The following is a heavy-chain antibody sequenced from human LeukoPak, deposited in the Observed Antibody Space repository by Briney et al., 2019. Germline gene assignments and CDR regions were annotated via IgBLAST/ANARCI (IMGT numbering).Heavy chain of an antibody. J-gene: IGHJ3*02. Sequence: ASVKVSCKASGFTFTNYNMHWVRQAPGQGLEWMGIINPSGGSTNYAQNFQARVTMTRDTSTSTVYMELSSLRSEDTAVYYCARVRDGYNDAYNIWGQGTMVTVPS. V-gene: IGHV1-46*01. CDR1: GFTFTNYN. CDR2: INPSGGST. D-gene: IGHD5-24*01. CDR3: ARVRDGYNDAYNI.